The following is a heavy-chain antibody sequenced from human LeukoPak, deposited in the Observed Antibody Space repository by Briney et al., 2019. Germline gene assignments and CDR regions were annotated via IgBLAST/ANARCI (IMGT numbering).Heavy chain of an antibody. CDR2: INGDGSIT. CDR3: ARAWGSYDSFDI. D-gene: IGHD3-16*01. Sequence: GGSLRLSCAASGFTFSKYWMHWVRQAPGKGLVWVSRINGDGSITAHADSVKGRFTISRDNAKNTVYLQMNSLRAEDTAVYYCARAWGSYDSFDIWGPGTMVTVSS. V-gene: IGHV3-74*01. J-gene: IGHJ3*02. CDR1: GFTFSKYW.